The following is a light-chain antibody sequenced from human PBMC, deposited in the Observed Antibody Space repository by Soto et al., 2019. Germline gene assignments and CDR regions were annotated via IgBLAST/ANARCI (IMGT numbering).Light chain of an antibody. Sequence: QSVLTQSPSASGTPGQRVTISCSGTSSNIGTNYVYWYQQLPGTAPKVLIYSNDKRPSGVPDRFSGSKSGTSASLAISGLRSEDEADYYCAAWDDSLSGPLFGGGTKVTV. V-gene: IGLV1-47*01. CDR1: SSNIGTNY. CDR3: AAWDDSLSGPL. CDR2: SND. J-gene: IGLJ2*01.